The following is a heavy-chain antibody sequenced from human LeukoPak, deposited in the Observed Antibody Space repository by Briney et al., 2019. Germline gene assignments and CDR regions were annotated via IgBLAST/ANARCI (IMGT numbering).Heavy chain of an antibody. Sequence: SETLSLTCTVSGGSISSYYWSWTRQPPGKGLEWIGYIYYSGSTNYNPSLKSRVTISVDTSKNQFSLKLSSVTAADTAVYYCAREYYDILTGYYNVRYFDYWGQGTLVTVSS. CDR1: GGSISSYY. CDR3: AREYYDILTGYYNVRYFDY. CDR2: IYYSGST. D-gene: IGHD3-9*01. V-gene: IGHV4-59*01. J-gene: IGHJ4*02.